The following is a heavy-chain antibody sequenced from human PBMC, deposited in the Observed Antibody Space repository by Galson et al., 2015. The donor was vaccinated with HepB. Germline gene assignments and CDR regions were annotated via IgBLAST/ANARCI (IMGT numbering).Heavy chain of an antibody. J-gene: IGHJ4*02. CDR3: TTDPYYDSSGTIVPDVDY. D-gene: IGHD3-22*01. V-gene: IGHV3-15*01. CDR2: IKSKTDGGTT. Sequence: SLRLSCAASGFTFSNAWMSWVRQAPGKGLEWVGRIKSKTDGGTTDYAAPVKGRFTISRDDSKNTLYLQMNSLKTEDTAVYYCTTDPYYDSSGTIVPDVDYWGQGTLVTVSS. CDR1: GFTFSNAW.